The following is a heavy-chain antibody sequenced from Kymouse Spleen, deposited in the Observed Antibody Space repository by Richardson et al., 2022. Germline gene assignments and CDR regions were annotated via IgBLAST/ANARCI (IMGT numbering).Heavy chain of an antibody. CDR2: IKSKTDGGTT. CDR3: TKYSSGWSFDY. CDR1: GFTFSNAW. Sequence: EVQLVESGGGLVKPGGSLRLSCAASGFTFSNAWMSWVRQAPGKGLEWVGRIKSKTDGGTTDYAAPVKGRFTISRDDSKNTLYLQMNSLKTEDTAVYYCTKYSSGWSFDYWGQGTLVTVSS. D-gene: IGHD6-19*01. J-gene: IGHJ4*02. V-gene: IGHV3-15*01.